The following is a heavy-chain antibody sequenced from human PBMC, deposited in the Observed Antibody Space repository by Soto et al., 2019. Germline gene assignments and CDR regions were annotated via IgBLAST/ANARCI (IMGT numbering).Heavy chain of an antibody. Sequence: GESLKISCKGSGYSFTSYWIGWVRQMPGKGLEWMGIIYPGDSDTRYSPSFQGQVTISADKSISTAYLQWSSLKASDTAMYCCARLAYYDFRSGYASYMDVWGKGTTVTVSS. J-gene: IGHJ6*03. CDR2: IYPGDSDT. CDR3: ARLAYYDFRSGYASYMDV. CDR1: GYSFTSYW. D-gene: IGHD3-3*01. V-gene: IGHV5-51*01.